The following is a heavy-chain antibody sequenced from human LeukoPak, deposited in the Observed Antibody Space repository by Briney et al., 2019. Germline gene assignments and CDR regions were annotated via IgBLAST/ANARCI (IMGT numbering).Heavy chain of an antibody. J-gene: IGHJ4*02. D-gene: IGHD3-3*01. CDR3: AAIYDFWSGYYLFDY. V-gene: IGHV1-8*01. CDR1: GFTLTNYD. CDR2: MNPINGNT. Sequence: ASVKVSCKASGFTLTNYDINWVRQAPGQGLEWMGWMNPINGNTGYARKFQGRVTMTRDTSISTAYMELRSLTSEDTAVYYCAAIYDFWSGYYLFDYWGQGTLVTVSS.